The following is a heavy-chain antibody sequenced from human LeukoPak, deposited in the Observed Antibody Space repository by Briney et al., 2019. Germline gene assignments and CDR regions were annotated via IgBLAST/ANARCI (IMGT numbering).Heavy chain of an antibody. CDR1: GFTFSSYG. J-gene: IGHJ4*02. CDR3: ARDSGYGFDY. D-gene: IGHD5-12*01. CDR2: ISYDGSNK. Sequence: GRSLRLSCAASGFTFSSYGMHWVRQAPGKGLEWVAVISYDGSNKYYADSVMGRFTISRDNSKNTLYLQMNSLRAEDTAVYYCARDSGYGFDYWGQGTLVTVSS. V-gene: IGHV3-30*03.